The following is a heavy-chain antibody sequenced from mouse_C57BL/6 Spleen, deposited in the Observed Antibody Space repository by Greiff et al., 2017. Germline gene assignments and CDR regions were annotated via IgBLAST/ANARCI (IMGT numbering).Heavy chain of an antibody. V-gene: IGHV1-15*01. CDR2: IDPETGGT. CDR3: TRFYYGSSYPYYAMDY. D-gene: IGHD1-1*01. CDR1: GYTFTDYE. J-gene: IGHJ4*01. Sequence: VQRVESGAELVRPGASVTLSCKASGYTFTDYEMHWVKQTPVHGLEWIGAIDPETGGTAYNQKFKGKAILTADKSSSTAYMELRSLTSEDSAVYYCTRFYYGSSYPYYAMDYWGQGTSVTVSS.